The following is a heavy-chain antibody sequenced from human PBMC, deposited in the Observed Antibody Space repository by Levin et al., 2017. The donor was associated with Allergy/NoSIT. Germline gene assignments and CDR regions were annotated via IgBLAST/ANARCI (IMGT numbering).Heavy chain of an antibody. CDR2: ITGGNTAI. V-gene: IGHV3-48*02. J-gene: IGHJ4*02. CDR3: ARGGYSTGRGDY. CDR1: GFTFSHYG. Sequence: GSLRLSCAASGFTFSHYGIHWVRQAPGKGLEWISSITGGNTAIYYADSVKGRFTISTDNAKNSLYLQMDSLRDEDTAVYYCARGGYSTGRGDYWGQGTLVTVSS. D-gene: IGHD2-8*02.